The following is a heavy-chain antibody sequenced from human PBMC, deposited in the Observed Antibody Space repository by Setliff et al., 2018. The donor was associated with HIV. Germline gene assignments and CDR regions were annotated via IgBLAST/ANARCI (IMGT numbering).Heavy chain of an antibody. CDR2: VSYSGDT. CDR1: GGSMSGYY. J-gene: IGHJ4*02. V-gene: IGHV4-59*08. D-gene: IGHD5-18*01. Sequence: KPSETLSLTCSVSGGSMSGYYWSWIRQPPGRGLEWIGYVSYSGDTNYNPSLKSRVTISIDTSKNQFSLRVNSVTAADTALYSCARHGGGYSYGSFDFWSQGTLVTVSS. CDR3: ARHGGGYSYGSFDF.